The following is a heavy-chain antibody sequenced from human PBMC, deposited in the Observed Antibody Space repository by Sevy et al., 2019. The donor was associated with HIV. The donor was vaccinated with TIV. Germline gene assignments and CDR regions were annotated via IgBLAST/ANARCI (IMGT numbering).Heavy chain of an antibody. Sequence: GGSLRLSCTASGFIFGDYAMSWVRQAPGKGLEWVAFLKHRAYGGTLDYAASVKGRLTISRDDSKSVAHLQMNDLETDDTAIYYGTRWKGAQSRFDSWGQGALVTVSS. CDR1: GFIFGDYA. CDR3: TRWKGAQSRFDS. CDR2: LKHRAYGGTL. J-gene: IGHJ4*02. D-gene: IGHD1-1*01. V-gene: IGHV3-49*04.